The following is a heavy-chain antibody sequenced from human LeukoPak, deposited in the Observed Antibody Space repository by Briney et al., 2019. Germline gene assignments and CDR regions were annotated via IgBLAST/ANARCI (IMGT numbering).Heavy chain of an antibody. D-gene: IGHD2-15*01. CDR3: ARGPGLRCSGGSCYFDK. J-gene: IGHJ4*02. CDR2: MNPNSGNT. Sequence: ASVKVSCKASGDTFTSYDINCVRQATGQGLECMGWMNPNSGNTGYAQKFQGRVTMTRHTSISTAYMELSSMRSEETAVYYCARGPGLRCSGGSCYFDKWGQGTLVTVSS. V-gene: IGHV1-8*01. CDR1: GDTFTSYD.